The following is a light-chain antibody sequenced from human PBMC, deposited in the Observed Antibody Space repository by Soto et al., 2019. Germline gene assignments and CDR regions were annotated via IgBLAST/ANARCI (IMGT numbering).Light chain of an antibody. J-gene: IGKJ2*01. Sequence: EIVLTQSPGTLSLSPGERATLSCRASQSVSNNYLAWYQQKPGQAPRLLIYGASNRATGIPDRFSGSGSATDFTLTISRLEPDDFASYYCQQYNSYSYTFGQGTKLEIK. CDR2: GAS. V-gene: IGKV3-20*01. CDR3: QQYNSYSYT. CDR1: QSVSNNY.